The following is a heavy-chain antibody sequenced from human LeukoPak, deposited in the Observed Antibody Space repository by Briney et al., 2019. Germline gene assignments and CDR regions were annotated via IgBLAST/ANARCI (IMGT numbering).Heavy chain of an antibody. V-gene: IGHV3-30*03. CDR3: ARDRLYGDYDSNFDF. Sequence: GGSLRLSCAASGFTFSSYGMHWVRQAPGKGLEWVAVISYDGSNKYYADSVKGRFTISRDNAKNSVYLQMDNLKVEDTALYYCARDRLYGDYDSNFDFWGQGTLVTVSS. CDR1: GFTFSSYG. D-gene: IGHD4-17*01. J-gene: IGHJ4*02. CDR2: ISYDGSNK.